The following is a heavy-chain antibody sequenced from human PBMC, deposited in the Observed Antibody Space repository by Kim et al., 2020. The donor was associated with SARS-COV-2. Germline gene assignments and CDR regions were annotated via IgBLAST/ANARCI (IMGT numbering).Heavy chain of an antibody. CDR2: ISWNSGSI. CDR1: GFTFDDYA. CDR3: AKLYIDDSSGYLDN. D-gene: IGHD3-22*01. V-gene: IGHV3-9*01. J-gene: IGHJ4*02. Sequence: GGSLRLSCAASGFTFDDYAMHWVRQAPGKGLEWVSGISWNSGSIGYADSVKGRFTISRDNAKNSLYLQMNSLRAEDTALYYCAKLYIDDSSGYLDNWGQGHLVTVSS.